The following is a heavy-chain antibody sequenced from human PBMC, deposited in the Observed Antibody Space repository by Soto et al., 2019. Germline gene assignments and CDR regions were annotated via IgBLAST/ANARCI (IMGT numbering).Heavy chain of an antibody. CDR2: TYYRSKWYN. V-gene: IGHV6-1*01. J-gene: IGHJ6*02. Sequence: SQTLSLTCAISGDSVSSNSAAWNWIRQSPSRGLEWLGRTYYRSKWYNDYAVSVKSRITINPDTSKNQFSLQLNSVTPEDTAVYYCARDILKAGLRGFCYYYGMDVWGQGTTVTVSS. D-gene: IGHD4-17*01. CDR3: ARDILKAGLRGFCYYYGMDV. CDR1: GDSVSSNSAA.